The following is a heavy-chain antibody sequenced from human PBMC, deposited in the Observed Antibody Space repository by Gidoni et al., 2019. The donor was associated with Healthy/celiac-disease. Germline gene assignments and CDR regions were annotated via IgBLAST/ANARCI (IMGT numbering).Heavy chain of an antibody. Sequence: QVQLQQWGAGLLKPPETLSLTCAVYGGSFSGYYWSWIRQPPGKGLEWIGEINHSGSTNYNPSLKSRVTISVDTSKNQFSLKLSSVTAADTAVYYCASLTFTYYYDSSGYRANGNWFDPWGQGTLVTVSS. D-gene: IGHD3-22*01. V-gene: IGHV4-34*01. CDR1: GGSFSGYY. J-gene: IGHJ5*02. CDR3: ASLTFTYYYDSSGYRANGNWFDP. CDR2: INHSGST.